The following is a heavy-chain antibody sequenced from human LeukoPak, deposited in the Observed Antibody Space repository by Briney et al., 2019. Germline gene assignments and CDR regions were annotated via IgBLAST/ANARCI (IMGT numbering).Heavy chain of an antibody. CDR2: IYADGNT. D-gene: IGHD3-9*01. CDR3: AKDRELRYFDWSYYFDY. J-gene: IGHJ4*02. Sequence: PGGSLRLSCAASGFIVNTNYMTWVRQAPGRGLVWVSFIYADGNTYYADSVKGRFTISRDNSKNTLYLQMNSLRAEDTAVYYCAKDRELRYFDWSYYFDYWGQGTLVTVSS. CDR1: GFIVNTNY. V-gene: IGHV3-53*01.